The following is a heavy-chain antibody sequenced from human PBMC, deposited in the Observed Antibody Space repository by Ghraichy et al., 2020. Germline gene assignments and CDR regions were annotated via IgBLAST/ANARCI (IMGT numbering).Heavy chain of an antibody. Sequence: SETLSLTCTVAGASISNYYWSWIRQTAGKGLEWIGRIWSSGSSNYSPSLESRVTMSVDTSKNQFSLKLNSVTAADAAVYFCAREGISGRPNVFDIWGQGTMVTVSS. J-gene: IGHJ3*02. CDR1: GASISNYY. CDR2: IWSSGSS. V-gene: IGHV4-4*07. D-gene: IGHD6-6*01. CDR3: AREGISGRPNVFDI.